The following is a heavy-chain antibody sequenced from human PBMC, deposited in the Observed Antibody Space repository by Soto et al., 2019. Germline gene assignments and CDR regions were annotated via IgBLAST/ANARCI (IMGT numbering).Heavy chain of an antibody. CDR1: GFTFTSSA. Sequence: SVKVSCKASGFTFTSSAVQWVRQARGQRLEWIGWIVVGSGNTNYAQKFQERVTITRDMSTSTAYMELSSLRSEDTAVYYCAAEGGYYDSSGYYVDYGMDVWGQGTTVTVSS. J-gene: IGHJ6*02. D-gene: IGHD3-22*01. CDR3: AAEGGYYDSSGYYVDYGMDV. V-gene: IGHV1-58*01. CDR2: IVVGSGNT.